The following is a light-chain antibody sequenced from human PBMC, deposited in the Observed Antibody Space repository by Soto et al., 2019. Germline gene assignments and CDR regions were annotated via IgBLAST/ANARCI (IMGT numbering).Light chain of an antibody. CDR2: DTS. J-gene: IGKJ5*01. CDR1: QSVRIH. Sequence: ETVMTQSPGTLSVSLGERATLSCRASQSVRIHLAWYQQKPGQAPRLLIYDTSTRATGIPARFSGSGSGTEFTLTISSLQSEDFAVYYCQQYSNWPPITFGQGTRLEIK. CDR3: QQYSNWPPIT. V-gene: IGKV3-15*01.